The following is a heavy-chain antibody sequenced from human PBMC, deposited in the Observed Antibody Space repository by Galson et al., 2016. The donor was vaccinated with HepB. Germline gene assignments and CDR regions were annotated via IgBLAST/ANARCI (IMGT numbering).Heavy chain of an antibody. V-gene: IGHV3-21*01. Sequence: FLRLSCAASGFTFSSYSMNWVRQAPGKGLEWVSSISSSSSYIFYADSVKGRFTISRDNAKNSLYLQMNSLRAEDTAVYYCATSPILRYFDWLRSQGHERFDYWGQGTLVTVSS. D-gene: IGHD3-9*01. CDR3: ATSPILRYFDWLRSQGHERFDY. CDR2: ISSSSSYI. CDR1: GFTFSSYS. J-gene: IGHJ4*02.